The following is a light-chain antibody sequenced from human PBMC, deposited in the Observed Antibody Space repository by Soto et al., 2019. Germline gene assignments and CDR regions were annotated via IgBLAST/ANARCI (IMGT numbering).Light chain of an antibody. CDR3: SSYAGSNIVV. Sequence: QSVLTQPPSASGSPGQSVTISCTGTSSDVGGHNYVSWYQQYPGKAPKLMIYEVSKRPSGVPDRFSGSKSGNTASLTVSGLQAEDEADYYCSSYAGSNIVVFGGGTKLTVL. CDR1: SSDVGGHNY. CDR2: EVS. V-gene: IGLV2-8*01. J-gene: IGLJ2*01.